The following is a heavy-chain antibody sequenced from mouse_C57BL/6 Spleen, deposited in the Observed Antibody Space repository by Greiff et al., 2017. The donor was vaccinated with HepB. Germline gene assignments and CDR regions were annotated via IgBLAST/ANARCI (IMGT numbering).Heavy chain of an antibody. CDR3: AREANYGNFLMDY. D-gene: IGHD2-1*01. Sequence: QVQLQQPGAELVRPGSSVKLSCKASGYTFTSYWMDWVKQRPGQGLEWIGNIYPSDSETHYNQKFKDKATLTVDKSSSTAYMQLRSLASEDSAVYYCAREANYGNFLMDYWGQGTSVTVSS. CDR1: GYTFTSYW. J-gene: IGHJ4*01. V-gene: IGHV1-61*01. CDR2: IYPSDSET.